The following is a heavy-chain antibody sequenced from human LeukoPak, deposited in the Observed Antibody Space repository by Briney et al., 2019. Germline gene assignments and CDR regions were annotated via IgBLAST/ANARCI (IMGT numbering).Heavy chain of an antibody. Sequence: SETLSLTCTVSGGSISSYYWSWIRQPPGKGLEWIGYIYYSGSTNYNPSLKSRVTISVDTSKNQFSLKLSSVTAADTAVYYCASSTTKAYYYYYMGVWGKGTTVTVSS. D-gene: IGHD4-11*01. J-gene: IGHJ6*03. CDR3: ASSTTKAYYYYYMGV. V-gene: IGHV4-59*08. CDR1: GGSISSYY. CDR2: IYYSGST.